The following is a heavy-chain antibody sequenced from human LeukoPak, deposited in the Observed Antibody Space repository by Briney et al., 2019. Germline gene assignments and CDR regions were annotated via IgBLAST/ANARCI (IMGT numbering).Heavy chain of an antibody. V-gene: IGHV3-49*04. J-gene: IGHJ3*02. CDR3: ARGGDFGVPAPLGIDAFDI. CDR1: GFTFGHYA. D-gene: IGHD2-2*01. Sequence: GGSLRLSCTGSGFTFGHYALAWVRQAPGKGLEWLGFIRSQAYGGTIEYAASVKGRFSISRNNSKSIADLQINSLKTEDTAVYYCARGGDFGVPAPLGIDAFDIWGQGTMVTVSS. CDR2: IRSQAYGGTI.